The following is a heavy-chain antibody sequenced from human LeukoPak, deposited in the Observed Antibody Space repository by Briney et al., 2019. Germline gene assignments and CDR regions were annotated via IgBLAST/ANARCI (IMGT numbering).Heavy chain of an antibody. CDR3: ARSHYDSAWTIDH. D-gene: IGHD3-22*01. CDR2: ITGSGGDT. CDR1: GFTFKTYA. J-gene: IGHJ4*02. Sequence: GGSLRLSCAASGFTFKTYAMSWVRQAPGKGLEWVSFITGSGGDTFYTDSLKGRFTISRDNAKNSLYLQTTSLRAEDTAVYYCARSHYDSAWTIDHWGQGTLVTVSS. V-gene: IGHV3-23*01.